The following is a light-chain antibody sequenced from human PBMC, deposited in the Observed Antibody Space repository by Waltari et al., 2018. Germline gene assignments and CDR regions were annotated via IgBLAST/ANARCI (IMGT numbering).Light chain of an antibody. V-gene: IGKV1-5*03. CDR1: QSISSW. CDR2: KAS. Sequence: DIQMTQSPSTLSPSVGDRVTITCRARQSISSWLAWYQQKPGKAPKLLIYKASSLESGVPSRFSGSGSGTEFTLTISSLQPDDFATYYCQQYNSYSRTFGQGTKVEIK. J-gene: IGKJ1*01. CDR3: QQYNSYSRT.